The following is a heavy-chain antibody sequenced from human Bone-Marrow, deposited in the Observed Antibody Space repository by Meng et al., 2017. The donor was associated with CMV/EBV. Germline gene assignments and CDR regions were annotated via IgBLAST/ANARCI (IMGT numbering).Heavy chain of an antibody. CDR3: AKVAGRVY. V-gene: IGHV3-30*02. Sequence: VQLWCCGGGLVQPVGHLRLSCAASGFTFSSYCMHWVRQSPGKGLEWLAFIRYDGSNKYYADSVKGRFTISRDNSKNTLYLQMNSLRAEDTAVYYCAKVAGRVYWGQGTLVTVSS. J-gene: IGHJ4*02. D-gene: IGHD2-15*01. CDR2: IRYDGSNK. CDR1: GFTFSSYC.